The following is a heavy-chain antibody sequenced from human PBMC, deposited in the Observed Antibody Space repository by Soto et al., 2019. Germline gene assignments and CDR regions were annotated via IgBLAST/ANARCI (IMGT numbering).Heavy chain of an antibody. CDR2: IHHSGNT. D-gene: IGHD3-22*01. CDR1: GDFMNSADHS. CDR3: ARQVVVTSYYFDY. Sequence: ASETLSLTCAVSGDFMNSADHSWAWIRQPPGKGLEWIGYIHHSGNTYSNPALRSRLTMSVDRSKNQFSLKLTSVTATDTAIYYCARQVVVTSYYFDYWGPGTRVTVSS. J-gene: IGHJ4*02. V-gene: IGHV4-30-2*01.